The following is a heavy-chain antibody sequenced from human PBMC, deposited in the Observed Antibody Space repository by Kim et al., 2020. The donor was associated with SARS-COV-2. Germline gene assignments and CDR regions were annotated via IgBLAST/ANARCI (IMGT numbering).Heavy chain of an antibody. V-gene: IGHV3-48*03. Sequence: GGSLRLSCAASGFTFGNYEMNWVRQAPGKGLEWVSYISYSGGPIYYADSVKGRFTISRDNAKNSLYLQINSLRAEDTAVYYCARANWGMGFYWGQGNRVT. CDR1: GFTFGNYE. CDR2: ISYSGGPI. J-gene: IGHJ4*02. D-gene: IGHD7-27*01. CDR3: ARANWGMGFY.